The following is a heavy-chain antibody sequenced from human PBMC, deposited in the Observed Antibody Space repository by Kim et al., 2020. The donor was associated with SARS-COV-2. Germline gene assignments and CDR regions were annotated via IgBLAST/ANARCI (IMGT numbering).Heavy chain of an antibody. V-gene: IGHV5-10-1*01. J-gene: IGHJ4*02. Sequence: GESLKISCKGSGYSFTSYWISWVRQMPGKGLEWMGRIDPSDSYTNYSPSFQGHVTISADKSISTAYLQWSSLKASDTAMYYCASRITMVRGVIMGDDYWGQGTLVTVSS. CDR2: IDPSDSYT. D-gene: IGHD3-10*01. CDR3: ASRITMVRGVIMGDDY. CDR1: GYSFTSYW.